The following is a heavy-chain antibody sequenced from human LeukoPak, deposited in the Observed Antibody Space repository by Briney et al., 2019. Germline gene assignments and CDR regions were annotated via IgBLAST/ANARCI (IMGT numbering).Heavy chain of an antibody. J-gene: IGHJ4*02. CDR2: VYHSGST. CDR1: GYSISSGYY. V-gene: IGHV4-38-2*01. D-gene: IGHD1-1*01. CDR3: ARLNGAPVRHPIYHFDY. Sequence: SETLSLTXAVSGYSISSGYYWGWFRQPPGKGLEWIGNVYHSGSTYKNPSLKSRVSISLDTSNNQFSLKLTSVTAADTAIYYCARLNGAPVRHPIYHFDYWGQGTLVTVSS.